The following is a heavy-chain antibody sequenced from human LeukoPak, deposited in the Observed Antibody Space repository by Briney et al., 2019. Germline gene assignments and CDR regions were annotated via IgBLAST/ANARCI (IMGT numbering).Heavy chain of an antibody. D-gene: IGHD1-14*01. J-gene: IGHJ6*03. CDR1: GFTFSSYA. CDR3: ARCLLYLWNRNFYYYMDV. Sequence: GRFLRLSCAASGFTFSSYAMHWVRQAPGKGLEWVSAISGSGGSTYYADSVKGRFTISRDTSQNTLSLQMNSLRGEDTAVYYCARCLLYLWNRNFYYYMDVWGKGTTVTVSS. CDR2: ISGSGGST. V-gene: IGHV3-23*01.